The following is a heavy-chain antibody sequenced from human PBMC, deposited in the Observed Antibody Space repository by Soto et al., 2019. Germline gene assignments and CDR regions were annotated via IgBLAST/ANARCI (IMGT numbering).Heavy chain of an antibody. CDR1: GFTFSSYA. Sequence: QVQLVESGGGVVQPGRSLRLSCAASGFTFSSYAMHWVRQAPGKGLEWVAVISYDGSNKYYADSVKGRFTISRDNSKITLYLQMNSLRAEDTAVYYCARDLSIAAAGTSGAFDIWGQGTMVTVSS. CDR3: ARDLSIAAAGTSGAFDI. V-gene: IGHV3-30-3*01. J-gene: IGHJ3*02. CDR2: ISYDGSNK. D-gene: IGHD6-13*01.